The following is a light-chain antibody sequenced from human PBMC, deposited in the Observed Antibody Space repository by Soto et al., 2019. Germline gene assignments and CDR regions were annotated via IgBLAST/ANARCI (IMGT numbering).Light chain of an antibody. V-gene: IGKV1-5*01. CDR1: QTISSW. J-gene: IGKJ1*01. CDR3: QQYSSFPWT. CDR2: DAS. Sequence: DIQMTQSPSTLSASVVDRVTITCRASQTISSWLAWFQQKPGKAPKLLIYDASSLQRGVPSRFIGSGSGTEFTLTISSLQPDDFATYYCQQYSSFPWTCGQGTKVDIK.